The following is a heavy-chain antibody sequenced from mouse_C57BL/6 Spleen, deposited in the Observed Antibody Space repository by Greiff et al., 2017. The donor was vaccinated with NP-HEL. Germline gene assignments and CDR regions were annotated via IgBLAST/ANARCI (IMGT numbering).Heavy chain of an antibody. V-gene: IGHV1-62-2*01. D-gene: IGHD1-1*01. J-gene: IGHJ4*01. CDR2: FYPGSGSI. CDR3: ARHEDDGPLRGYAMDY. Sequence: QVQLKQSGAELVKPGASVKLSCKASGYTFTEYTIHWVKQRSGQGLEWIGWFYPGSGSIKYNEKFKDKATLTADKSSSTVYMELSRLTSEDSAVYFCARHEDDGPLRGYAMDYWGQGTSVTVSS. CDR1: GYTFTEYT.